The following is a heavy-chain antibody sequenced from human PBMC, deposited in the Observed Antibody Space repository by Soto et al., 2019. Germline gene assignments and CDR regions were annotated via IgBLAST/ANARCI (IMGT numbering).Heavy chain of an antibody. D-gene: IGHD6-19*01. CDR2: ISGSGGST. CDR3: ARSLAVAAGWFKP. V-gene: IGHV3-23*01. J-gene: IGHJ5*02. Sequence: GGSLRLSCAASGFTFSSYAMSWVRQAPRKGLEWVSAISGSGGSTYYADSVKGRFTISRDNSKNTLYLQMNSLRGEDTAVYYCARSLAVAAGWFKPWGQGALVTFCS. CDR1: GFTFSSYA.